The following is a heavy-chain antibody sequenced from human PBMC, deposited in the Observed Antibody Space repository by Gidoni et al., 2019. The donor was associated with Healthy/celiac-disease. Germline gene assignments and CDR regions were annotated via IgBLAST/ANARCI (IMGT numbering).Heavy chain of an antibody. CDR3: AKDQNTHSSSSHPPLYYYYGMDV. CDR1: GFTFSRYG. D-gene: IGHD6-6*01. CDR2: ISYDGSNK. J-gene: IGHJ6*02. Sequence: QVQLVESGGGVVQPGRSLRLSCAASGFTFSRYGMPWVPQAPGKGLEWVAVISYDGSNKYYADSVKGRFTISRDNSKNTLYLQMNSLRAEDTAVYYCAKDQNTHSSSSHPPLYYYYGMDVWGQGTTVTVSS. V-gene: IGHV3-30*18.